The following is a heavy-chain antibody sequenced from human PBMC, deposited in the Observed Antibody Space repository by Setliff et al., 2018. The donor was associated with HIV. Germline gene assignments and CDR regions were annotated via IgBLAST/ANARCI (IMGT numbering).Heavy chain of an antibody. D-gene: IGHD6-6*01. CDR3: ARVPYSSSWGTFDY. J-gene: IGHJ4*02. Sequence: SETLSLTCAVYGGSFSTYYWSWIRQPPGKGLEWIGYVYYSGATNYNPSLKSRVTISVDTSKNQFSLRVNSVTAADTAVYYCARVPYSSSWGTFDYWGQGTLVTVSS. CDR2: VYYSGAT. CDR1: GGSFSTYY. V-gene: IGHV4-59*12.